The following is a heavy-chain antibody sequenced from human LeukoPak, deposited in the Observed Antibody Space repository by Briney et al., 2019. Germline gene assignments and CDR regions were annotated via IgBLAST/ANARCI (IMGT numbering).Heavy chain of an antibody. Sequence: SETLSLTCTVSGGSISSYYWSWIRQPPGKGLEWIGYIYYSGSTNYNPSLKSRVTISVDTSKNQFSLKLSSVTAADTAVYYCARAEVGDFDWLPLDYWGQGTLVTVSS. J-gene: IGHJ4*02. V-gene: IGHV4-59*01. CDR2: IYYSGST. CDR3: ARAEVGDFDWLPLDY. CDR1: GGSISSYY. D-gene: IGHD3-9*01.